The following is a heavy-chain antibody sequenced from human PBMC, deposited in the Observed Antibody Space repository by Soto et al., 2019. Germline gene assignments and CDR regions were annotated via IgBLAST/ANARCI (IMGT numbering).Heavy chain of an antibody. CDR1: GFTFSSYS. D-gene: IGHD3-22*01. Sequence: EVQLVESGGGLVQPGGSLRLSCAASGFTFSSYSMNWVRQAPGKGLEWVSYISSSSSTIYYADSVKGRFTISRDNAKNSLYLQMNRLRDEDTAVYYCARDGYYYDSSGYSYWGQGTLVTVSS. CDR2: ISSSSSTI. J-gene: IGHJ4*02. V-gene: IGHV3-48*02. CDR3: ARDGYYYDSSGYSY.